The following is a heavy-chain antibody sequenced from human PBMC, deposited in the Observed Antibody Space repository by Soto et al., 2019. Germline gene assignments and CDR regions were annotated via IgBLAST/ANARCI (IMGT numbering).Heavy chain of an antibody. D-gene: IGHD3-3*01. V-gene: IGHV3-11*01. Sequence: QVQLVESGGDLVKPGGSLRLSCAASGYTFSDYYMSWLRQAPGKGLEWISYIDTSGTKIYYADSVKGRFTITRDNAKNSLYLEMNSLRDEDTAVYYCAGHYYMWSGYLSPVDYWGQGTLVTVSS. CDR3: AGHYYMWSGYLSPVDY. CDR1: GYTFSDYY. CDR2: IDTSGTKI. J-gene: IGHJ4*02.